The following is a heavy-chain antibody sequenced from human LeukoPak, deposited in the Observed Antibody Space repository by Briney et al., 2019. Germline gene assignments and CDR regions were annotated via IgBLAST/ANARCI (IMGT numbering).Heavy chain of an antibody. CDR3: ASRYYNSSGYYQFDY. J-gene: IGHJ4*02. V-gene: IGHV4-38-2*01. CDR2: IYHSGST. D-gene: IGHD3-22*01. Sequence: PSEILSLTCAVSGYSISSGYYWGWIRQPPGKGLEWIGSIYHSGSTYYNPSLKSRVTISVDTSKNQFSLKLSSVTAADTAVYYCASRYYNSSGYYQFDYWGQGTLVTVSS. CDR1: GYSISSGYY.